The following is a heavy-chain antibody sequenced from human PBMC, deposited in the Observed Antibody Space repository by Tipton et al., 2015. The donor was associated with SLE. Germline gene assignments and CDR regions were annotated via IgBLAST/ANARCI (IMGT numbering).Heavy chain of an antibody. Sequence: GSLRLSCAASGFTFSSYGMHWVRQAPGKGLEWVAFIRYDGSNKYYADSVKGRFTISRDNSKNTLYLQMNSLRAEDTAVYYCAKIGGKVRATGYFQHWGQGTLVTVSS. J-gene: IGHJ1*01. CDR1: GFTFSSYG. V-gene: IGHV3-30*02. D-gene: IGHD1-26*01. CDR2: IRYDGSNK. CDR3: AKIGGKVRATGYFQH.